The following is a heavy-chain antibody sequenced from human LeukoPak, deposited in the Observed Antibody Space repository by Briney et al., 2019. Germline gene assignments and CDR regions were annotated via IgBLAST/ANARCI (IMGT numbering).Heavy chain of an antibody. D-gene: IGHD6-19*01. CDR3: ARGPGIDVAGVFDY. CDR2: IIPIFGIA. Sequence: SVKVSCKASGGTFSSYAISWVRQAPGQGLEWMGRIIPIFGIANYAQKFQGRVTITADKSTSTAYMELSSLRSEDTAVYYCARGPGIDVAGVFDYWGQGSLVTVSS. V-gene: IGHV1-69*04. CDR1: GGTFSSYA. J-gene: IGHJ4*02.